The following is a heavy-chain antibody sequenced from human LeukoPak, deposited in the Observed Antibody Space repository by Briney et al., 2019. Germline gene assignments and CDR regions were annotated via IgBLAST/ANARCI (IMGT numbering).Heavy chain of an antibody. J-gene: IGHJ4*02. CDR1: GFTFSSYA. D-gene: IGHD2-15*01. V-gene: IGHV3-23*01. Sequence: GGSLRLSCAASGFTFSSYAMSWVRQAPGKGLEWVSAISGSGGSTYYADYVKGRFTISRDNSKNTLYLQMNSLRAEDTAVYYCAKDHCSGGSCYSFDYWGQGTLVTVSS. CDR2: ISGSGGST. CDR3: AKDHCSGGSCYSFDY.